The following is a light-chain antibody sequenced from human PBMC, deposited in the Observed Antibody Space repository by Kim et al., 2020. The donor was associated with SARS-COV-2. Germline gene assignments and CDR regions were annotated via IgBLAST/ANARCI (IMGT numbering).Light chain of an antibody. CDR3: AVWDDSLKQGV. Sequence: QSVLTQPPSASGTPGQRVTISCSGSSSNIGSNNVVWYQQLPGAAPNLLIYSNNQGPSGIPDRFSGSRSGTSASLAISGLQSGDEADYYCAVWDDSLKQGVFGGGTQLTVL. J-gene: IGLJ3*02. CDR1: SSNIGSNN. CDR2: SNN. V-gene: IGLV1-44*01.